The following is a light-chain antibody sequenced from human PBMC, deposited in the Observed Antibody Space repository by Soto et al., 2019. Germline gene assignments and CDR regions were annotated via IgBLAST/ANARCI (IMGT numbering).Light chain of an antibody. V-gene: IGKV3-20*01. CDR3: QQYGRSLWT. CDR2: GAS. Sequence: EIVLTQSPGTLSLSPGERATLSCRASQSVSSSYLAWYQQKPGQAPRLLIYGASSRATGIPDRFSGYGSGTDFTLTISRLEPEEFAVYYCQQYGRSLWTFGQGTKVEIK. J-gene: IGKJ1*01. CDR1: QSVSSSY.